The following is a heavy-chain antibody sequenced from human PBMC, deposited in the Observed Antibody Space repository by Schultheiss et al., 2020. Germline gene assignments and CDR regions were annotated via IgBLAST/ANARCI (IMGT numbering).Heavy chain of an antibody. CDR2: ISYDGSNK. Sequence: GGSLRLSCAASGFTFSSYAMHWVRQAPGKGLEWVAVISYDGSNKYYADSVKGRFTISRDNSKNTLYLQMNSLRAEDTAVYYCATRGIAVAVDYWGQGTLVTVSS. D-gene: IGHD6-19*01. J-gene: IGHJ4*02. V-gene: IGHV3-30-3*01. CDR3: ATRGIAVAVDY. CDR1: GFTFSSYA.